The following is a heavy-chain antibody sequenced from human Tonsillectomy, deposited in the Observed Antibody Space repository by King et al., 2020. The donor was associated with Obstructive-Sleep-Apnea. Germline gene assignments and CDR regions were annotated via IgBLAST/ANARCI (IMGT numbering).Heavy chain of an antibody. V-gene: IGHV3-72*01. CDR1: GFTFSDHY. Sequence: EVQLVESGGGLVQPGGSLRLSCTVSGFTFSDHYMDWVRQAPGKGLEWVGRSRNKVNSYTTEYAASVKGRFTISRDDSQNSLYLQMDFVRTEDTALYFCARRMEEGRIDSWGQGTLVTVSS. J-gene: IGHJ4*02. CDR3: ARRMEEGRIDS. D-gene: IGHD3-10*01. CDR2: SRNKVNSYTT.